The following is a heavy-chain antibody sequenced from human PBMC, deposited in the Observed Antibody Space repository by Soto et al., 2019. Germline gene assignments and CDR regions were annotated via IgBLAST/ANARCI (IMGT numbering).Heavy chain of an antibody. CDR3: AREENCSGGTCYSEYFHR. V-gene: IGHV1-46*01. CDR2: VNPSGGST. D-gene: IGHD2-15*01. CDR1: GYLFTAYS. Sequence: ASVKVSCKASGYLFTAYSMHWVRLAPGQGLEWMGVVNPSGGSTKYAQNFQGRVTMTRDTSTTTIYMELIILRSDDTAIYYCAREENCSGGTCYSEYFHRWGQGTLVTVSS. J-gene: IGHJ1*01.